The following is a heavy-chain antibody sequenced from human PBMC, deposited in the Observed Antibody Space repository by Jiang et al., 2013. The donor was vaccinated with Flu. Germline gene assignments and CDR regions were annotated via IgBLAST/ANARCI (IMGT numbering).Heavy chain of an antibody. V-gene: IGHV1-69*01. CDR2: IIPIFGTA. Sequence: FSSYAISWVRQAPGQGLEWMGGIIPIFGTANYAQKFQGRVTITADESTSTAYMELSSLRSEDTAVYYCARALAGTTVYYYYGMDVWGQGTTVTVSS. CDR3: ARALAGTTVYYYYGMDV. CDR1: FSSYA. J-gene: IGHJ6*02. D-gene: IGHD1-7*01.